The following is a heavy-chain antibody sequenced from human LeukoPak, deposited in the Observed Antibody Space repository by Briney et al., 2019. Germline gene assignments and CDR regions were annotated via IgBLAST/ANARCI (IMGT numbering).Heavy chain of an antibody. J-gene: IGHJ5*02. Sequence: GGSLRLSCAASGFTFSSYAMSWVRQAPGKGLEWVSAISGSGGSTYYADSVKGRFTISRDNSKNTLYLQMNSLRAEDTAVYYCAKDPPCSSTSCYTPNWFDPWGQGTLVTVSS. D-gene: IGHD2-2*02. CDR1: GFTFSSYA. V-gene: IGHV3-23*01. CDR2: ISGSGGST. CDR3: AKDPPCSSTSCYTPNWFDP.